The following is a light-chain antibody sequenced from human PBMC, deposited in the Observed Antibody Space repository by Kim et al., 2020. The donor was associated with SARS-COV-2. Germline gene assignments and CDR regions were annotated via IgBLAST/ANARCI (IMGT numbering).Light chain of an antibody. J-gene: IGLJ3*02. V-gene: IGLV1-40*01. CDR3: QSYDRSLGEWV. CDR2: RDI. CDR1: SSNIGAGYD. Sequence: QRITISCTGSSSNIGAGYDVQWYQQLPATAPKLLIFRDIRRPSGVPDRFSASKSATSASLAITGLQADDEAAYYCQSYDRSLGEWVFGGGTQLTVL.